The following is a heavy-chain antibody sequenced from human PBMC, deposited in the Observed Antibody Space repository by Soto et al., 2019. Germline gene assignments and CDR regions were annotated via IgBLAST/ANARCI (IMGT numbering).Heavy chain of an antibody. J-gene: IGHJ4*02. V-gene: IGHV4-30-4*01. CDR3: ARCASSCRLGF. CDR1: GGSISSGDYY. D-gene: IGHD2-15*01. Sequence: QVELQESGPGLAKPSQTLSLTCTVSGGSISSGDYYWSWIRQPPGKGLEWIGYIYYSGSTYYNPSLMSXXTXSXVTSKNQFSLILSSVTAADTAVYYCARCASSCRLGFWGQGTLVTVSS. CDR2: IYYSGST.